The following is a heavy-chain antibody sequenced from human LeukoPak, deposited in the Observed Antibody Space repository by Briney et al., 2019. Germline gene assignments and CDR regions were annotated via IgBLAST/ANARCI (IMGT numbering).Heavy chain of an antibody. CDR1: GFTFSSYG. J-gene: IGHJ4*02. V-gene: IGHV3-33*06. CDR3: AKDEAARLVYGNFDN. Sequence: GGSLRLSCAASGFTFSSYGMHWVRQAPGKGLEWVAVIWYDGTNKYYADSVKGRFTISRDNSKNTLYLQMNSLRAEDTAVYYCAKDEAARLVYGNFDNWGQGTLVTVSS. CDR2: IWYDGTNK. D-gene: IGHD2-8*01.